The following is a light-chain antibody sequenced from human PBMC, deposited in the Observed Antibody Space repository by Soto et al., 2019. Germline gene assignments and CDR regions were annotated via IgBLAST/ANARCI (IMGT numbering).Light chain of an antibody. CDR3: SSYTSSSTLYV. Sequence: QSALTQPASVSGSPGQSITISCTGTSSDVGGYNYVSWYQQHPGKAPELMIYEVSNRSSGVSNRFSGSKSGNTASLTISGLQAEDEADYYCSSYTSSSTLYVFGTGTKV. V-gene: IGLV2-14*01. J-gene: IGLJ1*01. CDR1: SSDVGGYNY. CDR2: EVS.